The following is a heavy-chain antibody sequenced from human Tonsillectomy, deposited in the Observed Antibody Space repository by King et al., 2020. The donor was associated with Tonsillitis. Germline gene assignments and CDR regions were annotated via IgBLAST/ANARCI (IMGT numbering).Heavy chain of an antibody. D-gene: IGHD6-6*01. CDR3: TPQSSALFNF. Sequence: VQLVESGGGLVQPGGSLRLSCTASGFTFSTHYMTWVRQAPGRGPEWVANIKEDGTEKNYLDSVKGRFTISRDNAKNSVFLQMNSLRGDDTGVYYCTPQSSALFNFWGQGTLVTVSS. J-gene: IGHJ4*02. CDR1: GFTFSTHY. V-gene: IGHV3-7*03. CDR2: IKEDGTEK.